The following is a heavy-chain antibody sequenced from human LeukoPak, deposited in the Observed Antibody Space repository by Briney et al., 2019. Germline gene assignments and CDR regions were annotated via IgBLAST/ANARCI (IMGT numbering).Heavy chain of an antibody. D-gene: IGHD6-13*01. V-gene: IGHV4-38-2*02. Sequence: SETLSLTCTVSGYSISSGYYWGWIRQPPGKGLEWIGSIYHSGSTYYNPSLKSRVTISVDTSKNQFSLKLSSVTAADTAVYYCALGAAAGHGYWGQGTLVTVSS. CDR3: ALGAAAGHGY. CDR1: GYSISSGYY. CDR2: IYHSGST. J-gene: IGHJ4*02.